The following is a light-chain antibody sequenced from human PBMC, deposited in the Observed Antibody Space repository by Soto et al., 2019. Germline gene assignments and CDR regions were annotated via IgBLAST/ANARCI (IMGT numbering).Light chain of an antibody. V-gene: IGKV1-5*03. J-gene: IGKJ1*01. Sequence: DIQMTQSPSTLSASVGDRVTITFRASQSISYWLAWYQQKPGKAPKLLIYKASSLQSGVPSRFSGSGSGTEFTLTINSLQPDDFATYYCQQYHIYSGTFGQGTKVDIK. CDR1: QSISYW. CDR3: QQYHIYSGT. CDR2: KAS.